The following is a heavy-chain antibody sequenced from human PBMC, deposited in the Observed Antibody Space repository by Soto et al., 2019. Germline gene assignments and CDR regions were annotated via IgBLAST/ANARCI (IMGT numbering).Heavy chain of an antibody. Sequence: GGSLRLSCAASGFTFSNAWMSWVRQAPGKGLEWVGRIKSKTDGGTTDYAAPVKGRFTISRDDSKNTPYLQMNSLKTEDTAVYYCTTRPRAYSGSHNPFDDRGQRTPVTGSS. CDR3: TTRPRAYSGSHNPFDD. J-gene: IGHJ4*02. D-gene: IGHD1-26*01. V-gene: IGHV3-15*01. CDR2: IKSKTDGGTT. CDR1: GFTFSNAW.